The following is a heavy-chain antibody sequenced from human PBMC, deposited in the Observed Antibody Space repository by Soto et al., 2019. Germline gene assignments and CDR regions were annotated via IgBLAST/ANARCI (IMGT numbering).Heavy chain of an antibody. CDR3: VRETKNAFDV. V-gene: IGHV3-23*01. Sequence: EVQLLDSGGGLVQPGGSQRLACAASGFSFSYSAMGWVRQAPGKGLECVSGISGNGGFTYYADSVKGRFIISRDNSQNTVDLQMNNLRAEDTAVYYCVRETKNAFDVWGQGTVVTVSS. J-gene: IGHJ3*01. CDR2: ISGNGGFT. CDR1: GFSFSYSA.